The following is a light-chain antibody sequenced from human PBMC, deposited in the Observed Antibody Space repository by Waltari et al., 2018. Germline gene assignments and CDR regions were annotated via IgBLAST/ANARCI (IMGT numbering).Light chain of an antibody. J-gene: IGKJ5*01. Sequence: DILMTQSPVSLSVTPGEPASISCTSSQSLQHRNGYNYLDWYLQKPGLSPQLLIYFASYRASGVPDRSSGRGSVTDFTLRISRVEAEDVGVYYCMQSLQNSVTFGQGTRLEIK. V-gene: IGKV2-28*01. CDR1: QSLQHRNGYNY. CDR3: MQSLQNSVT. CDR2: FAS.